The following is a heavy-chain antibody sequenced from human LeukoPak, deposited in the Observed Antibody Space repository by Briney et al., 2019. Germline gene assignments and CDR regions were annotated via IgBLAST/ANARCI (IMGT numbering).Heavy chain of an antibody. Sequence: GGSLRLSCAASGFTVSSNYMNWVRQAPGKGLEWVSIIYSSGGTDYADSVKGRFTISRDSSKNTLYLQMNSLRVEDTAVYYCARGEEDWGQGTLVTVSS. J-gene: IGHJ4*02. CDR1: GFTVSSNY. CDR2: IYSSGGT. V-gene: IGHV3-53*01. CDR3: ARGEED.